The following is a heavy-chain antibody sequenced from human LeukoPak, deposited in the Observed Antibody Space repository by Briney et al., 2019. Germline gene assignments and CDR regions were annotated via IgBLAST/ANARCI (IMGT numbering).Heavy chain of an antibody. CDR3: ARYRLSDSPINWFDP. CDR2: ISAYNGNT. V-gene: IGHV1-18*01. D-gene: IGHD3-22*01. J-gene: IGHJ5*02. CDR1: GYTFTNFG. Sequence: VSVKVPCKASGYTFTNFGISWVRQAPGQGLEWMGWISAYNGNTDYTQKLQDRVTMTTDSSTNTAYMELRSLRSDDTALYYCARYRLSDSPINWFDPWGQGTLVTVSS.